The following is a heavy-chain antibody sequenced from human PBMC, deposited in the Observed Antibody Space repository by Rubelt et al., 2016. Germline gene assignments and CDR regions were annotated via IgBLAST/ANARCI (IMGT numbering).Heavy chain of an antibody. CDR3: ARDPSRGVMDS. CDR2: IYYSGST. Sequence: QEWGAGLLKPSETLSLTCAVSGGSISSSSYYWGWIRQPPGKGLEWIGSIYYSGSTYYNPSLKSRVTISVDTSKNQVSLKLTSVTAADTAVYYCARDPSRGVMDSWGQGSLVTVSS. D-gene: IGHD3-16*01. V-gene: IGHV4-39*07. J-gene: IGHJ4*02. CDR1: GGSISSSSYY.